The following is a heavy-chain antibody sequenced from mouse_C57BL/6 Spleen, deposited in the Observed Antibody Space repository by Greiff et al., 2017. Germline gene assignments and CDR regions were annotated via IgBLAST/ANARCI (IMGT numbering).Heavy chain of an antibody. CDR1: GYTFTSYW. V-gene: IGHV1-74*01. D-gene: IGHD1-1*01. CDR2: IHPSDSDT. J-gene: IGHJ4*01. Sequence: QVQLQQPGAELVKPGASVKVSCKASGYTFTSYWMHWVKQRPGQGLEWIGRIHPSDSDTNSNQKFKGKATLTVDKSSRTAYMQLISLTSEYSAVYYCAASFITTVVATDYAMDYWGQGTSVTVSS. CDR3: AASFITTVVATDYAMDY.